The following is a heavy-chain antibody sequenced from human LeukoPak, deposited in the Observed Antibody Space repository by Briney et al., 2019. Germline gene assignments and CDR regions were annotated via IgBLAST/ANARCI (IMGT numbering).Heavy chain of an antibody. V-gene: IGHV3-23*01. CDR1: GFTFSSYA. CDR2: IDASGAGT. D-gene: IGHD3-3*01. J-gene: IGHJ4*02. Sequence: QPGGSLRLSCAASGFTFSSYAMTWVRQAPGKGLEWVSGIDASGAGTYYADSVKGRFTISRDNSKNTLFLQLNSLRAEDTAVYYCAKGSGYSRHLFDYWGQGTLVTVSS. CDR3: AKGSGYSRHLFDY.